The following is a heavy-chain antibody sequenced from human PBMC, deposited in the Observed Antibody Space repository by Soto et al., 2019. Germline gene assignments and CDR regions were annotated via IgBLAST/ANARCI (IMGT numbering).Heavy chain of an antibody. CDR1: GFTFSSYS. CDR2: ISSSSSYI. J-gene: IGHJ6*02. D-gene: IGHD3-10*01. Sequence: GGSLRLSCAASGFTFSSYSMNWVRQAPGKGLEWVSSISSSSSYIYYADSVKGRFTISRDNAKNSLYLQMNSLRAEDTALYYCARAYSGSGSYYYYYGMDVWGQGTTVTVSS. V-gene: IGHV3-21*04. CDR3: ARAYSGSGSYYYYYGMDV.